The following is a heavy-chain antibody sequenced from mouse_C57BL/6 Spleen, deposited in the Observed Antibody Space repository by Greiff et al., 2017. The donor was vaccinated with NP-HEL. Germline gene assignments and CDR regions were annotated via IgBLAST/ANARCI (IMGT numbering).Heavy chain of an antibody. V-gene: IGHV1-82*01. CDR1: GYAFSSSW. D-gene: IGHD2-3*01. J-gene: IGHJ2*01. CDR3: ARGAFYDDGYFDY. CDR2: IYPGDGDT. Sequence: VHLVESGPELVKPGASVKISCKASGYAFSSSWMNWVKQRPGKGLAWIGRIYPGDGDTNYNGKFKGKATLTADKSSSTAYMQLSSLTSEDSAVYFCARGAFYDDGYFDYWGQGTTLTVSS.